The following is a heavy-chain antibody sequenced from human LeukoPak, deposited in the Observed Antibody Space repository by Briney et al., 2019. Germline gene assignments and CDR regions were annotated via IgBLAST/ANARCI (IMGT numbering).Heavy chain of an antibody. J-gene: IGHJ6*02. CDR2: MNPNSGNT. Sequence: ASVKVSCKASGYTFTSYDINWVRQATGQGLEWMGWMNPNSGNTGYAQKLQGRVTMTTDTSTSTAYMELRSLRSDDTAVYYCATDPGETVPAAKGPRGDYCYGMDVXXXGXTVTVSS. V-gene: IGHV1-8*02. D-gene: IGHD2-2*01. CDR3: ATDPGETVPAAKGPRGDYCYGMDV. CDR1: GYTFTSYD.